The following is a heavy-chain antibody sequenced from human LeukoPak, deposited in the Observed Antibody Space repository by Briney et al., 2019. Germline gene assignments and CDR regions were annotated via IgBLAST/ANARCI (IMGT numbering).Heavy chain of an antibody. CDR2: INPNSGGT. Sequence: ASVKVSCKASGYTFTGYYMHWVRQAPGQGLEWMGWINPNSGGTNYAQKFQGRVTMTRDTSISTAYTELSRLRSDDTAVYYCARGGTTTVTTTYYYYYYMDVWGKGTTVTISS. J-gene: IGHJ6*03. CDR3: ARGGTTTVTTTYYYYYYMDV. D-gene: IGHD4-17*01. CDR1: GYTFTGYY. V-gene: IGHV1-2*02.